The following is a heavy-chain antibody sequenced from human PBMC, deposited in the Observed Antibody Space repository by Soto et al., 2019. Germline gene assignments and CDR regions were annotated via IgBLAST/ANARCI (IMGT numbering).Heavy chain of an antibody. V-gene: IGHV1-69*13. CDR2: IIPIFGTA. CDR3: ARGERVVVPDDHYYYYYYGMDV. CDR1: GGTFSSYA. J-gene: IGHJ6*02. Sequence: SVKVSCKASGGTFSSYAISWVRQAPGQGLEWMGGIIPIFGTANYAQKFQGRVTITADESTSTAYMELSSVRSEDTAVYYCARGERVVVPDDHYYYYYYGMDVWGQGTTVTVSS. D-gene: IGHD2-2*01.